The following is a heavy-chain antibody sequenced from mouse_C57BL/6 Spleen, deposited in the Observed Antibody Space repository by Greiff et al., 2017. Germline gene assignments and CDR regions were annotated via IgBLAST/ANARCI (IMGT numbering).Heavy chain of an antibody. Sequence: EVQGVESGGGLVKPGGSLKLSCAASGFTFSSDAMSWVRQTPEKRLEWVATISDGGSYTYYPDNVKGRFTISRDNAKNNLYLQMSHLKSEDTAMYYCARASAVVATFDYWGQGTTLTVSS. J-gene: IGHJ2*01. CDR2: ISDGGSYT. D-gene: IGHD1-1*01. CDR3: ARASAVVATFDY. CDR1: GFTFSSDA. V-gene: IGHV5-4*01.